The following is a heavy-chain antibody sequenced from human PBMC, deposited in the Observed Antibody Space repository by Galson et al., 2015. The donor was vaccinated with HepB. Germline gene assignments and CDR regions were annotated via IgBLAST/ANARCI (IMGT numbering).Heavy chain of an antibody. J-gene: IGHJ6*02. Sequence: SVKVSCKASGYTFSSYAMNWVRQAPGQGLEWMGWINTNTGNPMYAQGFTGRFVSSLDTSVSTAYLQISSLKADDTAVYYCARGYCSRTSCYRGYYYYGMDVWGQGTTVTVSS. V-gene: IGHV7-4-1*02. CDR3: ARGYCSRTSCYRGYYYYGMDV. CDR2: INTNTGNP. D-gene: IGHD2-2*01. CDR1: GYTFSSYA.